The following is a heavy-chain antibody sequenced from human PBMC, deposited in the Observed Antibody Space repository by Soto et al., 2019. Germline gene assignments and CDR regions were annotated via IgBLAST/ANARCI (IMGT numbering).Heavy chain of an antibody. CDR1: GYTFTSYG. CDR2: ISAYNGNT. D-gene: IGHD5-12*01. CDR3: ARVEYGDVATIDFDY. Sequence: ASVKVSCKASGYTFTSYGISWVRQAPGQGLEWMGWISAYNGNTNYAQKLQGRITMTTDTSTSTAYMELRSLRSDDTAVYYCARVEYGDVATIDFDYWGQGTLVTVSS. J-gene: IGHJ4*02. V-gene: IGHV1-18*01.